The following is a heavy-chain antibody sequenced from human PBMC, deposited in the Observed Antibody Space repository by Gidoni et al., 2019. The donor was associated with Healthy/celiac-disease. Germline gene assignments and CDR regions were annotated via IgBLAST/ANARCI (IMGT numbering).Heavy chain of an antibody. J-gene: IGHJ3*02. D-gene: IGHD1-26*01. CDR1: GFPFLSYA. V-gene: IGHV3-23*01. Sequence: EVQLLESGGGLVQPGGSLRLSCAASGFPFLSYAMSWVRQAPGKGLEWGSAIRGSGGSTYYADSVKGRFTISRDNSKNTLYLQMNSLRAEDTAVYYCAKDRWLVGATQGLDAFDIWGQGTMVTVSS. CDR3: AKDRWLVGATQGLDAFDI. CDR2: IRGSGGST.